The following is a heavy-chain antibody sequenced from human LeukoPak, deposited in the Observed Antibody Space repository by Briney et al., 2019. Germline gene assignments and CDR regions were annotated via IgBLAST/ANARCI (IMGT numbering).Heavy chain of an antibody. J-gene: IGHJ5*02. CDR2: IYTSGST. D-gene: IGHD6-13*01. V-gene: IGHV4-4*09. CDR3: ARSGYSSSWSYNWFDP. Sequence: PSETLSLTCTVSGGSISRYYWSWIRQPPGKGLERIGYIYTSGSTNYNPSLKSRVTISVDTSKNQFSLKLSSVTAADTAVYYCARSGYSSSWSYNWFDPWGQGTLVTVSS. CDR1: GGSISRYY.